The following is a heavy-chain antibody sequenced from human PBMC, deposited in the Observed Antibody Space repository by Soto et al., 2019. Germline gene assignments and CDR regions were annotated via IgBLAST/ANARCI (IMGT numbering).Heavy chain of an antibody. Sequence: EVELVESGGGVAQPGGSLRLSCAGSGFTFSHYCMHWVRQAPGGGLEWVSDINGDRRTTAYADSVKGRFNISRENAKDTMSLHMGSRRGADTAVAFCARAPEYGGDSAPEYCWGQGTLVTVSS. CDR1: GFTFSHYC. D-gene: IGHD2-21*02. CDR3: ARAPEYGGDSAPEYC. V-gene: IGHV3-74*03. CDR2: INGDRRTT. J-gene: IGHJ4*02.